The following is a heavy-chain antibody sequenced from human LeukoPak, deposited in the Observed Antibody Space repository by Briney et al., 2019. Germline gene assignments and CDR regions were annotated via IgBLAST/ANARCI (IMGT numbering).Heavy chain of an antibody. D-gene: IGHD6-19*01. V-gene: IGHV3-30-3*01. CDR3: AREGGSGWYYFDY. Sequence: PGGSLRLSCAASGFTFSSYGVHWVRQAPGKGLEWVAVISYDGSNKYYADPVKGRFTISRDNSKNTLYLQMNSLRAEDTAVYCCAREGGSGWYYFDYWGQGTLVTVSS. J-gene: IGHJ4*02. CDR1: GFTFSSYG. CDR2: ISYDGSNK.